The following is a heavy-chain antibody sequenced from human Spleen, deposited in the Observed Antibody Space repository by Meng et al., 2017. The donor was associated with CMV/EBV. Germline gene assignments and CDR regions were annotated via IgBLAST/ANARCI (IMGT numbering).Heavy chain of an antibody. Sequence: GGSLRLSCAASGFSFSAYAMSWVRQAPGKGLEWVSAISGSGGNTYYADSVKGRLTISRDNSKNTLHLQMNSLRAEDTAVYYCAKGREGMDVWGQGTTVTVSS. V-gene: IGHV3-23*01. CDR2: ISGSGGNT. CDR1: GFSFSAYA. D-gene: IGHD1-26*01. J-gene: IGHJ6*02. CDR3: AKGREGMDV.